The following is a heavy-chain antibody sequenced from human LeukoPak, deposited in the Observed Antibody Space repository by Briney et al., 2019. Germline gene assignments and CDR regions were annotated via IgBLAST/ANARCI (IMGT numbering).Heavy chain of an antibody. CDR1: GDSVSSNSAA. CDR3: AGDSDGNDAFDI. J-gene: IGHJ3*02. D-gene: IGHD6-13*01. CDR2: TYYRSKWYN. Sequence: SHTLSLTCAISGDSVSSNSAAWIWMRQSPSRARVWRGRTYYRSKWYNDYAVSVKSRITINPDTSKNQFSLQLNSVTPEDTAVYYCAGDSDGNDAFDIWGQGTMVTVSS. V-gene: IGHV6-1*01.